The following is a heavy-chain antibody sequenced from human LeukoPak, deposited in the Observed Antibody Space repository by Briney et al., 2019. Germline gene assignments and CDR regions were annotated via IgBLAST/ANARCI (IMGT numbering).Heavy chain of an antibody. Sequence: SETLSLTCTVSGASISSSNYYWAWIRQPPGKGLEWIGSIYYTGITYKNPSLKSRVTISVDTSKNQFSLKLSSVTAADTAVYYCARHLDGDYGEHALDYWGQGTLVTVSS. D-gene: IGHD4-17*01. V-gene: IGHV4-39*01. CDR2: IYYTGIT. J-gene: IGHJ4*02. CDR1: GASISSSNYY. CDR3: ARHLDGDYGEHALDY.